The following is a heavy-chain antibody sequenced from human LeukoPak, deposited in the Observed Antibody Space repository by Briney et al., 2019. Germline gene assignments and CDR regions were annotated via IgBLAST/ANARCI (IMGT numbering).Heavy chain of an antibody. J-gene: IGHJ4*02. V-gene: IGHV3-11*05. D-gene: IGHD3-16*01. CDR1: GFSVSDYS. Sequence: PGGSLRLSCAVSGFSVSDYSISWIRQSPGKGPEWISYVMSGRGSTNYADSVKGRFTIPRDNAKNSVALQLDGLRAEDTAVYFCTRERRGSYYAFESWGQGTLVTVSS. CDR2: VMSGRGST. CDR3: TRERRGSYYAFES.